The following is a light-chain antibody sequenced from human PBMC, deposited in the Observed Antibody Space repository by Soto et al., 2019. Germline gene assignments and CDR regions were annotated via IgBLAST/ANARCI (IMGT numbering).Light chain of an antibody. Sequence: EIVMTQSPATLSVSPGERATISCRASQSVNNNLAWYQQKPGQAPRLVIYGASARATGIPARFSGSGSGTEFTLTISSLQSEDFAVYYCQQYNNWPLTFGGGTKVEIK. V-gene: IGKV3-15*01. CDR3: QQYNNWPLT. CDR1: QSVNNN. J-gene: IGKJ4*01. CDR2: GAS.